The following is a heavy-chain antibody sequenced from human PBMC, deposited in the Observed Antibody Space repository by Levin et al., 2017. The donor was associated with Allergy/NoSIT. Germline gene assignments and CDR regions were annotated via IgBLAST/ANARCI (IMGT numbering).Heavy chain of an antibody. CDR3: VRGEYYYGSGNWFDP. D-gene: IGHD3-10*01. CDR1: GGSVSVSSGTYY. Sequence: SETLSLTCTVSGGSVSVSSGTYYWNWIRQPPGKGLEWIGYIYSSGRTKYNPSLKSRVTISVDTSKNQFSLKLSSVTAADTAVYFCVRGEYYYGSGNWFDPWGQGTLVTVSS. CDR2: IYSSGRT. V-gene: IGHV4-61*01. J-gene: IGHJ5*02.